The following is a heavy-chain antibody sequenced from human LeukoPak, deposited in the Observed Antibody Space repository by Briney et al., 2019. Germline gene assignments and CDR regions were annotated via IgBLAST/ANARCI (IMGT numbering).Heavy chain of an antibody. CDR2: FYISGST. J-gene: IGHJ4*02. Sequence: SETLSLTCTVSGGSISSYYLSWIRQPAGKGLEWIGRFYISGSTNYNPSLKSRVTMSVDTSKNQFSLRLNSVTAADTAVYYCARDFLLQSEGLFDYWGQGTLVTASS. V-gene: IGHV4-4*07. CDR1: GGSISSYY. CDR3: ARDFLLQSEGLFDY. D-gene: IGHD4-11*01.